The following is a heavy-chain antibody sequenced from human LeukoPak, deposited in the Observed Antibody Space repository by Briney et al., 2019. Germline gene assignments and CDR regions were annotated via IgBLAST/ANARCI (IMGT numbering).Heavy chain of an antibody. CDR2: IVIGRGNT. D-gene: IGHD1-1*01. J-gene: IGHJ4*02. CDR1: GFTFTSSA. CDR3: ATDDVTTGTKTSLGY. Sequence: ASVKVSCTASGFTFTSSAVQWVRQARGQGLEWIGWIVIGRGNTNYAQKFQERVTINRDMSTSTAYMELSSLRSEDTAVYYCATDDVTTGTKTSLGYWGQGTLVTVSS. V-gene: IGHV1-58*01.